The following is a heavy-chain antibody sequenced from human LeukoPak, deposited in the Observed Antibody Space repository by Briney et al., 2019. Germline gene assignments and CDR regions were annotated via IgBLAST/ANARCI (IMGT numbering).Heavy chain of an antibody. V-gene: IGHV4-30-4*01. D-gene: IGHD3-10*01. CDR3: ARDKGTGGSYNWFDP. J-gene: IGHJ5*02. CDR1: GGSISSGDYY. CDR2: IYYSGST. Sequence: SETLSLTCTVSGGSISSGDYYWSWIRQPPGKGLEWIGYIYYSGSTYYNPSLNSRVTISVATSKNQFSLKLSSVTAADTAVYYCARDKGTGGSYNWFDPWGQGTLVTVSS.